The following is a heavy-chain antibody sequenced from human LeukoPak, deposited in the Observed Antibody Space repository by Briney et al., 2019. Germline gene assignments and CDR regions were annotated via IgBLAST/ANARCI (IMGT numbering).Heavy chain of an antibody. CDR3: ARVSTVAGTIRGFDY. Sequence: SETLSLTCTVSGGSISSSSYYWGWIRQPPGKGLEWIGSIYYSGSTYYNPSLKSRVTISVDTSKNQFSLKLSSVTAADTAVYYCARVSTVAGTIRGFDYWGQGTLVTVSS. V-gene: IGHV4-39*07. D-gene: IGHD6-19*01. CDR1: GGSISSSSYY. J-gene: IGHJ4*02. CDR2: IYYSGST.